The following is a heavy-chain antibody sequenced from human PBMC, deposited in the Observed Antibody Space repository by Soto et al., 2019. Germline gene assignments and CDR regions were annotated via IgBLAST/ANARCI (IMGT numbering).Heavy chain of an antibody. CDR2: ISAYNGNT. CDR3: ARDFYDFWSGYYVNYYGMDA. V-gene: IGHV1-18*01. D-gene: IGHD3-3*01. Sequence: GASVKVSCKASGYTFTSYGISWVRQAPGQGLEWLGWISAYNGNTNYAQKLQGRVTMTTDASTSTAYMELRSLRSDDTAVYYCARDFYDFWSGYYVNYYGMDAWGQGTTVTV. J-gene: IGHJ6*02. CDR1: GYTFTSYG.